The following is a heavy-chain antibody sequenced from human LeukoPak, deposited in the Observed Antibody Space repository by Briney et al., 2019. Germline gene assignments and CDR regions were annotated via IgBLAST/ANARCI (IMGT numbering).Heavy chain of an antibody. J-gene: IGHJ6*02. Sequence: PGGSLRLSCAASGFIFSSYWMNWVRQAPGKGLEWVANIKEDGSAKYYVDSVKGRFTISRDNAKNSLYLQMNSLRAEDAAVYYCVMDMDVWGQGTTVTVSS. CDR2: IKEDGSAK. V-gene: IGHV3-7*05. CDR1: GFIFSSYW. CDR3: VMDMDV.